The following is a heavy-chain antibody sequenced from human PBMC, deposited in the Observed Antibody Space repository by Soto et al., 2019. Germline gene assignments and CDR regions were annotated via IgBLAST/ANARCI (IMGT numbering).Heavy chain of an antibody. Sequence: PSETLSLTCTVSGRSISSYYWSWIRQPPGKGLEWIGYIYYSGSTNYNPSLKSRVTISVDTSKNQFSLKLSSVTAADTAVYYCAREGYRTPGEVWGQGTLVTVSS. V-gene: IGHV4-59*01. CDR1: GRSISSYY. D-gene: IGHD1-1*01. CDR2: IYYSGST. J-gene: IGHJ4*02. CDR3: AREGYRTPGEV.